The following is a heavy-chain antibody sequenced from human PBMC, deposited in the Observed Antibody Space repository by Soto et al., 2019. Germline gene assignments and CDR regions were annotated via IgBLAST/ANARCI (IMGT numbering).Heavy chain of an antibody. V-gene: IGHV1-18*01. CDR3: ARDFYDFGSGYEVDYFDY. J-gene: IGHJ4*02. CDR2: ISAYNGNT. D-gene: IGHD3-3*01. CDR1: GYTFTSYG. Sequence: ASVKVSCKASGYTFTSYGISWVRQAPGQGLEWMGWISAYNGNTNYAQKLQGRVTMTTDTSTSTAYMELRSLRSDDTAVYYCARDFYDFGSGYEVDYFDYWGQGTLVTVSS.